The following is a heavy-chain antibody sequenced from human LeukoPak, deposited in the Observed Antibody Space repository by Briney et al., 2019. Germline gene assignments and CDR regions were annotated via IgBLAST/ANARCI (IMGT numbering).Heavy chain of an antibody. CDR1: GGSISSYY. V-gene: IGHV4-59*01. Sequence: PSETLSLTCTVSGGSISSYYWSWIRQPPGKGLEWIGYIYYSGSTNYNPSLKSRVTISVDTSKNQFSLKLCSVTAADTAVYYCARWYSSSWYGEYFDYWGQGTLVTVSS. CDR2: IYYSGST. D-gene: IGHD6-13*01. CDR3: ARWYSSSWYGEYFDY. J-gene: IGHJ4*02.